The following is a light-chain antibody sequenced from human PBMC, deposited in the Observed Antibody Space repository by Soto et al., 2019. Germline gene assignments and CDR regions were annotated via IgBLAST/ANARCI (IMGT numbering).Light chain of an antibody. CDR2: GAS. J-gene: IGKJ1*01. V-gene: IGKV3-20*01. CDR3: QQYDRSPQT. CDR1: QSVTSD. Sequence: EIVLTQSPGTLSLSPGERATLSCRASQSVTSDLAWYQQKPGQPPRLLIYGASSRATGIPGRFSGSGSGTDFTLTISRMESEDFAAYYCQQYDRSPQTFGQGTKLDIK.